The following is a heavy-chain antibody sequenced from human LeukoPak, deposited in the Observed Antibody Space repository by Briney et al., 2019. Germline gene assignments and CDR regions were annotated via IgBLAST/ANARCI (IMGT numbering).Heavy chain of an antibody. CDR1: GGSFSGYY. CDR3: ARSYYKVWYFDL. V-gene: IGHV4-34*01. Sequence: SETLSLTCADYGGSFSGYYWSWIRQPPGKGLEWIGEINHSGSTNYTPSLKSRVTISVDTSMNQFSLKLSSVTAADTAVYYCARSYYKVWYFDLWGRGTLVTVSS. J-gene: IGHJ2*01. CDR2: INHSGST. D-gene: IGHD3-10*01.